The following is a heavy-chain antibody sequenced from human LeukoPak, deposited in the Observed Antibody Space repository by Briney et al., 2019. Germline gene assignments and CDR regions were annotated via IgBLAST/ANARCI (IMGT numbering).Heavy chain of an antibody. CDR2: ISGSGDNT. CDR3: AKGSYCDSSGSFYFDY. Sequence: GGSLRLSCAASGFTFSSYAMSWVRQAPGRGLEWVPGISGSGDNTYYADSVKGRFTISRDNSKNTLYVQVNNLGTEDTAAYYCAKGSYCDSSGSFYFDYWGQGTLVTVSS. J-gene: IGHJ4*02. V-gene: IGHV3-23*01. CDR1: GFTFSSYA. D-gene: IGHD3-22*01.